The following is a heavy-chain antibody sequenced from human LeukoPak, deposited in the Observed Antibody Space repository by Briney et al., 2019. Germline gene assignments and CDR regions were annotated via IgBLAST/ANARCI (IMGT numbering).Heavy chain of an antibody. D-gene: IGHD1-1*01. CDR2: INPKNGGT. V-gene: IGHV1-2*02. Sequence: ASVKVSCKASGYTFTGYYMHWVRQAPGQGLEYVGWINPKNGGTNSAQNFQGRVTMTWDTSVSTVYMELSRLRSDDTAVYYCAREEDCGTARCSNDHWGQGTLVTVSS. CDR3: AREEDCGTARCSNDH. J-gene: IGHJ4*02. CDR1: GYTFTGYY.